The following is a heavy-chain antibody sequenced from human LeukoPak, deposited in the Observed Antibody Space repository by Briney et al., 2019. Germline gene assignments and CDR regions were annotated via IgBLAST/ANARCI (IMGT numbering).Heavy chain of an antibody. J-gene: IGHJ4*02. CDR1: GASISTYY. D-gene: IGHD1-26*01. Sequence: SETLSLTCTVSGASISTYYWSWIRQPPGKGLEWIGYIYYSGSTNYNPSLKSRLTISVDTSKNQFSLKLNSVTATDTAVYYCARDGGRLGATFNWGQGTLVTVSS. V-gene: IGHV4-59*01. CDR3: ARDGGRLGATFN. CDR2: IYYSGST.